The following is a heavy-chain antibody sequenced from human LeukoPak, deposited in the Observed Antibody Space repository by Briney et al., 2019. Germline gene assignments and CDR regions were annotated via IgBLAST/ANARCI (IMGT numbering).Heavy chain of an antibody. Sequence: PGGSLRLSCAASGFTFSSYGMSWVRQAPGKGLEWVSAISGSGGSTYYPDSVKGRFTISRDNSKNTLYLQMNSLRAEDTAVYYCAKDPELWMVVVEYFDYWGQGTLVTVSS. CDR3: AKDPELWMVVVEYFDY. CDR1: GFTFSSYG. CDR2: ISGSGGST. J-gene: IGHJ4*02. V-gene: IGHV3-23*01. D-gene: IGHD3-22*01.